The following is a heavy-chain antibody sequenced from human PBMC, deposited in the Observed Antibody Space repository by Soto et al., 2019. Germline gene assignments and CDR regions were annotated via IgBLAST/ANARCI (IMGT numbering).Heavy chain of an antibody. J-gene: IGHJ3*02. CDR3: ARRGGKTSITMIVVGRDAFDI. CDR1: GGSISSSSYY. D-gene: IGHD3-22*01. CDR2: IYYSGST. Sequence: QLQLQESGPGLVKPSETLSLTCTVSGGSISSSSYYWGWICQPPRKGLEWIGSIYYSGSTYYNPSVKSRVTISVETSKNQFSLKLSSVTAADTAVYYCARRGGKTSITMIVVGRDAFDIWGQGTMVTVSS. V-gene: IGHV4-39*01.